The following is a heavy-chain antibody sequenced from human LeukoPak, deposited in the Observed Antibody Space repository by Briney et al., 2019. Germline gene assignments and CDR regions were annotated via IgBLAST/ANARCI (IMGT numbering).Heavy chain of an antibody. CDR1: GYTFTSYA. J-gene: IGHJ4*02. D-gene: IGHD3-22*01. Sequence: ASVKVSCKASGYTFTSYAMNWVRQAPGQGFEWMGWINTNTGNPTYAQGFTGRFVFSLDTSVSTAYLQISSLKAEDTAVYYCVVVTTAFDYWGQGTLVTVSS. CDR2: INTNTGNP. V-gene: IGHV7-4-1*02. CDR3: VVVTTAFDY.